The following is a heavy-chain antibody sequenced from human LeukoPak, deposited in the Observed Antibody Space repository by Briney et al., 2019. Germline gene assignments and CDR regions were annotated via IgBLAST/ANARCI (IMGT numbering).Heavy chain of an antibody. CDR3: ARERRVEVSARQTVAFDM. CDR1: GGSISSSGYY. D-gene: IGHD5/OR15-5a*01. J-gene: IGHJ3*02. V-gene: IGHV4-39*02. CDR2: IYYSGST. Sequence: SETLSLTCTVSGGSISSSGYYWGWIRQPPGKGLEWIGSIYYSGSTYYNPSLKSRVTISVDTSKNQFSLKLSSVTAADTAVYYCARERRVEVSARQTVAFDMWAQGTMVIVSS.